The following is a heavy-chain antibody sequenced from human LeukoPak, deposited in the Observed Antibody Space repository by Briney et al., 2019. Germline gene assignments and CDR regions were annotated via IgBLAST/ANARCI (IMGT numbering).Heavy chain of an antibody. CDR1: GFTFSTYT. CDR3: ARDHRLDRYCSSTSCPYYYGMDV. J-gene: IGHJ6*02. Sequence: PGGSLRLSCAASGFTFSTYTMYWVRHPPGKGLEWVSIIGSSGGSTYYADSVKGRFTISRDNSKNTLYLQMNSLRAEDTAVYYCARDHRLDRYCSSTSCPYYYGMDVWGQGTTVTVSS. V-gene: IGHV3-23*01. CDR2: IGSSGGST. D-gene: IGHD2-2*01.